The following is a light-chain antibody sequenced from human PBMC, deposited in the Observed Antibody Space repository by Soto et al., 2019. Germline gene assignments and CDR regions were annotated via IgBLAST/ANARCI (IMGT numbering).Light chain of an antibody. CDR2: DVS. V-gene: IGLV2-14*01. Sequence: QSALTQPASVSGSPGQSITISCTGTSSDLGGYNYVSWYQQHPGKAPKLMIYDVSNRPSGVSNRFSGSKSGNTASLTISGLQAEDEADYYCSSYTSSSTYVVLGGGTKLTVL. CDR1: SSDLGGYNY. J-gene: IGLJ2*01. CDR3: SSYTSSSTYVV.